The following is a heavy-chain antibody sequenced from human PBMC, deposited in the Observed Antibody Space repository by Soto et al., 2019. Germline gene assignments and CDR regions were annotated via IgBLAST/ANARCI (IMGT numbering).Heavy chain of an antibody. V-gene: IGHV4-59*01. J-gene: IGHJ4*02. Sequence: XETLSLSSIVSGDSISDYSWSWIRQSPGKGLEWMGYVSHIADTTYSPSLRSRLSLSVDTSKRRLSLKLRYVTPADTAVYYCARGASWDRGVFDVWGQGMQVTVSS. CDR1: GDSISDYS. D-gene: IGHD6-13*01. CDR3: ARGASWDRGVFDV. CDR2: VSHIADT.